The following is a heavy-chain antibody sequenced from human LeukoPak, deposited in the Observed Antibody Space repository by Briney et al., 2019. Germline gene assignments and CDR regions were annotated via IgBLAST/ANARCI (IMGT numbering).Heavy chain of an antibody. CDR2: MSNSGGST. CDR1: GFTFRSYA. D-gene: IGHD1-1*01. J-gene: IGHJ6*04. V-gene: IGHV3-23*01. Sequence: GGSLRLSCTASGFTFRSYAMSWVRQAPGTGLEWVSAMSNSGGSTYYADSVKGRVTISRDNSKNTLYLQMSSLRSEDTAVYYCATYVNWVAGDVYGKGTTVSVSS. CDR3: ATYVNWVAGDV.